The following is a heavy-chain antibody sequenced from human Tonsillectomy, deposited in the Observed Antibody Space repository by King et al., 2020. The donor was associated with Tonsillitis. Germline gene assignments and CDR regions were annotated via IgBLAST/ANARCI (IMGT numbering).Heavy chain of an antibody. Sequence: VQLVESGGGAVQPGRSLRLSCATSGFSFSSYGMHWVRQAPGKGLEWVAVIWNDGKNKWYPDSVKGRLTISRDDSKNTLYLQMDSLRDEDTAVYYCARSITGSTRGIDYWGQGTLVTVSS. CDR3: ARSITGSTRGIDY. CDR2: IWNDGKNK. V-gene: IGHV3-33*01. CDR1: GFSFSSYG. J-gene: IGHJ4*02. D-gene: IGHD1-20*01.